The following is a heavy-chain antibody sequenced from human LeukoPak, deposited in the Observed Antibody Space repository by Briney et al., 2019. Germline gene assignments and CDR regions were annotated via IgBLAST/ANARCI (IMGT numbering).Heavy chain of an antibody. J-gene: IGHJ4*02. CDR1: GFTFSSYA. Sequence: GGSLRLSCAASGFTFSSYAMHWVRQAPGKGLEWAAVISYDGSKKYYADSVKGRFTISRDNSKNTLYLQMNSLGAEDTAVYYCASSSPSTVTTGFDYWGQGTLVTVSS. V-gene: IGHV3-30-3*01. CDR2: ISYDGSKK. CDR3: ASSSPSTVTTGFDY. D-gene: IGHD4-17*01.